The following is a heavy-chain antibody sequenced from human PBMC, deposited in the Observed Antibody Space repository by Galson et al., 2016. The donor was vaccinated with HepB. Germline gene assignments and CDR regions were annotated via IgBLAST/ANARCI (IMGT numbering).Heavy chain of an antibody. Sequence: SLRLSCAASGFTFRRYGMHWVRQAPGKGLEWVAVISDDGGINHYGDSVTGRFTISRDNSKNLLYLQMNTLRPDDTAVYYCVNEGAEPPAMIPFYFDHWGQGTLVTVSS. D-gene: IGHD2-2*01. CDR1: GFTFRRYG. CDR2: ISDDGGIN. CDR3: VNEGAEPPAMIPFYFDH. V-gene: IGHV3-30*18. J-gene: IGHJ4*02.